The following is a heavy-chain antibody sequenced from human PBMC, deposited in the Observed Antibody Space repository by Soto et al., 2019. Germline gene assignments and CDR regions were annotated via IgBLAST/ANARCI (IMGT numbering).Heavy chain of an antibody. Sequence: SGPTLVNPTQILTLTCVFSGFSLNTGGVTVGWIRQPPGKALEWVALIYWDDGKRYSPSLESRLTITKETSRNQVVLTMTNVDPEDTATYFCAHSPAPRVYFQHWGEGTLVTVS. CDR1: GFSLNTGGVT. D-gene: IGHD3-10*01. J-gene: IGHJ1*01. CDR3: AHSPAPRVYFQH. V-gene: IGHV2-5*02. CDR2: IYWDDGK.